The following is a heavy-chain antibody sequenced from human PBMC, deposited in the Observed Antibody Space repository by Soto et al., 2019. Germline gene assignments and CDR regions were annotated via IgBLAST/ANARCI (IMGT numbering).Heavy chain of an antibody. V-gene: IGHV1-69*13. D-gene: IGHD5-18*01. CDR2: IIPIFGTA. J-gene: IGHJ4*02. CDR3: ARGDTTPQLDYFDY. CDR1: GGTFSSYA. Sequence: ASVKVSCKASGGTFSSYAISWVRQAPGQGLEWMGGIIPIFGTANYAQKFQGRVTITADESTSTAYMELSSLRSEDTAVYYCARGDTTPQLDYFDYWGQGTLVTVSS.